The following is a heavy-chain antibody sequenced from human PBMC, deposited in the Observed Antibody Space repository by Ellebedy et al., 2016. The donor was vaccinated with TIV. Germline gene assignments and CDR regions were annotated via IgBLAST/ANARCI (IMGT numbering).Heavy chain of an antibody. J-gene: IGHJ3*02. Sequence: SETLSLTXTVSGGSISGYYWSWIRQPPGKGLEWMGFIYHSGSTNYNPSLKSRVTISLDASKNQFSLKLSSVTAADTAVYYCARGGYCSGGSCYSDAFDIWGQGTMVTVSS. CDR3: ARGGYCSGGSCYSDAFDI. D-gene: IGHD2-15*01. V-gene: IGHV4-59*01. CDR1: GGSISGYY. CDR2: IYHSGST.